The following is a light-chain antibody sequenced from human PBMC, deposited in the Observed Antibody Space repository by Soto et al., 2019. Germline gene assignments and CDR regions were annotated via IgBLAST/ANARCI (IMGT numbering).Light chain of an antibody. CDR3: QQYYSAPFT. CDR1: QSVLSSANNKNF. J-gene: IGKJ4*01. Sequence: DIVLTQSPDSLAVSLGERATISCRSSQSVLSSANNKNFLSWYQQKPGQPPKLLVFWASTQEPGVPDRFSGSGSGADFTLTISSLQAGDVAVYYCQQYYSAPFTFGGVTKVEIK. V-gene: IGKV4-1*01. CDR2: WAS.